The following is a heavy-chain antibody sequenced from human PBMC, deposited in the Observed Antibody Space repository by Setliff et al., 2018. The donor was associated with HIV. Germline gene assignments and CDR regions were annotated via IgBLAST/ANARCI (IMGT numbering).Heavy chain of an antibody. CDR3: ARLGAGWSWVTRIDY. J-gene: IGHJ4*02. V-gene: IGHV4-39*01. Sequence: SETLSLTCTVSGDSIVDTIFYWGRVRQPQGKGLEWIGGVSSSGITYYNASLKSRVTISEDASRNQFSLKLRSVTAADTAIYYCARLGAGWSWVTRIDYWGQGTLVTVSS. CDR1: GDSIVDTIFY. CDR2: VSSSGIT. D-gene: IGHD6-19*01.